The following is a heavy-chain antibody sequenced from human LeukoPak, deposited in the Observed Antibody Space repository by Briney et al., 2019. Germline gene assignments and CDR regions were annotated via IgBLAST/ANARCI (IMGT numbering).Heavy chain of an antibody. CDR1: GGSISTYY. CDR2: IYDSGST. V-gene: IGHV4-59*01. Sequence: SETLSLTCTVSGGSISTYYWSWIRQPPGKGLEWIGYIYDSGSTNYNPSLSSRVTISLYTSKKQVSLKLSSTTAADTAVYYCARDTYYYGSGNWAGAFDIWGQGTMVTVSS. D-gene: IGHD3-10*01. J-gene: IGHJ3*02. CDR3: ARDTYYYGSGNWAGAFDI.